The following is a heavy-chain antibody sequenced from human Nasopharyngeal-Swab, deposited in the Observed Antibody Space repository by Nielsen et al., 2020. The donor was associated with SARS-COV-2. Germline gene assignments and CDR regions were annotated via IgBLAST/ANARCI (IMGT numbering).Heavy chain of an antibody. Sequence: SVNDTFMASGYTFISYYMHWVRQAPGQGLEWMGIINPSGGSTSYAQKFQGRVTMTRDTSTSTVYMELSSLRSEDTAVYYCARGGYYYTDYWGQGTLVTVSS. CDR3: ARGGYYYTDY. D-gene: IGHD3-10*01. CDR1: GYTFISYY. V-gene: IGHV1-46*01. J-gene: IGHJ4*02. CDR2: INPSGGST.